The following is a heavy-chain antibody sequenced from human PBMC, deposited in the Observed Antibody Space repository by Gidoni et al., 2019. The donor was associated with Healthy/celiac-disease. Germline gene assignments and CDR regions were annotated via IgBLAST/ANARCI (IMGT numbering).Heavy chain of an antibody. D-gene: IGHD2-21*02. Sequence: EVQLVESGGGLVQPGGSLRLSCAASGFTFSSYSMNWVRQAPGKGLEWVSYISSSSSTIYYADSVKGRFTISRDNAKNSLYLQMNSLRDEDTAVYYCARSNGVTALKGLFDYWGQGTLVTVSS. CDR2: ISSSSSTI. J-gene: IGHJ4*02. V-gene: IGHV3-48*02. CDR1: GFTFSSYS. CDR3: ARSNGVTALKGLFDY.